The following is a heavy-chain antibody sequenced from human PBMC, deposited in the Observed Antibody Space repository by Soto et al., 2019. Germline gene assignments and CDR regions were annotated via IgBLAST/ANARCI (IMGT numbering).Heavy chain of an antibody. CDR2: ISYDGSNK. Sequence: QVQLVESGGGVVQPGRSLRLSCAASGFTFSSYAMHWVRQAPGKGLEWVAVISYDGSNKYYADSVKGRFTISRDNSKNTLDLQMNSLRAEDTAVYYCASDHDYGDYFDYWGQGTLVTVSS. CDR1: GFTFSSYA. J-gene: IGHJ4*02. D-gene: IGHD4-17*01. V-gene: IGHV3-30-3*01. CDR3: ASDHDYGDYFDY.